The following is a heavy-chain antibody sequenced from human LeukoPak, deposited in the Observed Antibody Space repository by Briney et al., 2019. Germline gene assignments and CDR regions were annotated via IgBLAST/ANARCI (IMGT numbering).Heavy chain of an antibody. CDR2: IIPIFGTA. D-gene: IGHD4-17*01. Sequence: SVKVSCKASGGTFSSYAISWVRQAPGQGLEWMGGIIPIFGTANYAQKFQGRVTITADESTSTAYMELSSLRSEDTAVYYCARDGMYGDYVFDYWGQGTLAAVSS. V-gene: IGHV1-69*01. CDR3: ARDGMYGDYVFDY. CDR1: GGTFSSYA. J-gene: IGHJ4*02.